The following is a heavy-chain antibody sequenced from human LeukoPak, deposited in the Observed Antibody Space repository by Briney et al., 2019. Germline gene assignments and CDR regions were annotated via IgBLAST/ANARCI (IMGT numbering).Heavy chain of an antibody. D-gene: IGHD3-10*01. CDR2: IGGSGGDT. V-gene: IGHV3-23*01. CDR3: ARVGTMVRGVNFNWFDP. CDR1: GFIFSSYA. Sequence: PGGSLRLSCAASGFIFSSYAMSWVRQAPGKGLEWVSVIGGSGGDTYYADSVKGRFTISKDNSKNTLYLQMNSLRAEDTAVYYCARVGTMVRGVNFNWFDPWGQGTLVTVSS. J-gene: IGHJ5*02.